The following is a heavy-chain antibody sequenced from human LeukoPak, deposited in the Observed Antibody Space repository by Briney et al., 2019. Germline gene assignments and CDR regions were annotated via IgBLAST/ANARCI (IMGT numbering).Heavy chain of an antibody. CDR2: INHSGST. V-gene: IGHV4-34*01. Sequence: PSETLSLTCAVYGGSFSGYYWSWIRQPPGKGLEWIGEINHSGSTNYNPSLKSRVTISVDTSKDQFSLKLSSVTAADTAVYYCARGQGYWGQGTLVTVSS. J-gene: IGHJ4*02. CDR1: GGSFSGYY. CDR3: ARGQGY.